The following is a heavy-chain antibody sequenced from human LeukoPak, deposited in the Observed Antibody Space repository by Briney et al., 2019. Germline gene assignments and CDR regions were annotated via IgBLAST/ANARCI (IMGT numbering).Heavy chain of an antibody. J-gene: IGHJ4*02. D-gene: IGHD3-10*01. Sequence: GGSLRLSCAASGFAFSSYAMHWVRQAPGKGLEWVALISYDGSNKNYADSVKGRLTISRDISKTTLYVQMNSLRPEDTVVYYCARAAHRGSSFDYWGQGTLVTVSS. CDR1: GFAFSSYA. CDR3: ARAAHRGSSFDY. V-gene: IGHV3-30*04. CDR2: ISYDGSNK.